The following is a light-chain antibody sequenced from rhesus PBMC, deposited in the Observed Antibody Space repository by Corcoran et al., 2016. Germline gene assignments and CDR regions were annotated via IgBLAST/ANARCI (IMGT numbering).Light chain of an antibody. CDR3: QQSSNLYS. V-gene: IGKV3-24*04. Sequence: ETVVTQSPATLSLSPGERATLSCRARQSVGRYLAWYQQKPVQAPRLPNSGSSSRATGIPDRDSGIGSGTDFTLTISSLEPEDIGVYYCQQSSNLYSFGQGTKVEIK. CDR2: GSS. J-gene: IGKJ2*01. CDR1: QSVGRY.